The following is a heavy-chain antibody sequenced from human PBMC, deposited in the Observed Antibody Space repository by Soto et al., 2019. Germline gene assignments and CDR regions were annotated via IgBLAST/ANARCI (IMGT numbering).Heavy chain of an antibody. CDR3: ARGYSSSWYDGWFDP. D-gene: IGHD6-13*01. CDR2: IYYSGST. Sequence: PSETLSLTCTVSGGSISSGGYYWICIRQHPGKGLEWIGYIYYSGSTYYNPSLKSRVTISVDTSKNQFSLKLSSVTAADTAVYYCARGYSSSWYDGWFDPWGQGTLVTVSS. V-gene: IGHV4-31*03. J-gene: IGHJ5*02. CDR1: GGSISSGGYY.